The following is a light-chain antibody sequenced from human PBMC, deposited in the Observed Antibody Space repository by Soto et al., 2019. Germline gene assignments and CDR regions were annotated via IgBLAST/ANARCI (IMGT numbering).Light chain of an antibody. CDR3: QQLANGPLIT. CDR1: QSVDRY. J-gene: IGKJ5*01. Sequence: LSKDCLSMSSRERATKYCRASQSVDRYLAWFQQKAGQAPRLLIYDASTRATGIPARFSGSGSGTDFTLTISILYPEDFAVYDWQQLANGPLITCGEGTRLEIK. CDR2: DAS. V-gene: IGKV3-11*01.